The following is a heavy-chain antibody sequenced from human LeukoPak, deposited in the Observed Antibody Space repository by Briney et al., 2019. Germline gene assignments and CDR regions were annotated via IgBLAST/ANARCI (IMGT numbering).Heavy chain of an antibody. CDR3: ARDSPVIVWDV. J-gene: IGHJ6*02. D-gene: IGHD1-26*01. Sequence: GASVKVSCKASGGTFSSYAISWVRQAPGQGLEWMGGIIPIFGTANYAQKLQGRVTMTTDTSTSTAYMELRSLRSDDTAVYYCARDSPVIVWDVWGQGTTVTVSS. CDR2: IIPIFGTA. CDR1: GGTFSSYA. V-gene: IGHV1-69*05.